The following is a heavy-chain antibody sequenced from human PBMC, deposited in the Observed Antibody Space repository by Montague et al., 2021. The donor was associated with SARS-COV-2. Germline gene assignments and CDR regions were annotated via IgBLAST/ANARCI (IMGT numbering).Heavy chain of an antibody. V-gene: IGHV4-4*02. CDR1: GGSISSSNW. Sequence: SETLSLTCAVSGGSISSSNWWSWVRQPPGEGLEWIGEIYHSGSTNYNPFLKSRVTISVDKSKNQFSLKLSSVTAADTAVYYCAREVGDCSNTSCYRARWGYSYGIDVWGRGTTVTVSS. CDR3: AREVGDCSNTSCYRARWGYSYGIDV. CDR2: IYHSGST. J-gene: IGHJ6*02. D-gene: IGHD2-2*01.